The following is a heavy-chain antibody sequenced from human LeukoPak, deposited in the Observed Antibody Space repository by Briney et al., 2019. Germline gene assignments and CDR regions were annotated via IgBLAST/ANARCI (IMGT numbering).Heavy chain of an antibody. CDR2: ISAYNGNT. V-gene: IGHV1-18*01. CDR3: ARSGGTGPVSGSYEY. CDR1: GYTFTSYG. D-gene: IGHD1-26*01. Sequence: ASVKVSCKASGYTFTSYGISWVRQAPGQGLEWTGSISAYNGNTNYAQKLQGRVTMTTDTSTSTAYMELRSLRSDDTAVYYCARSGGTGPVSGSYEYWGQGTLVTVSS. J-gene: IGHJ4*02.